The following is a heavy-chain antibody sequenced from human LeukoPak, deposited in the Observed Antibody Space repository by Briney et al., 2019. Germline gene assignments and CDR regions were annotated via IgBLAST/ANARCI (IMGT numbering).Heavy chain of an antibody. Sequence: SETLSLTCTVSGVSISSNYWSWVRQPPGKGLEWIGYIYYSGSANYNPSLKSRVTISVDTSKNQFSLKLSSVTAADTAVYYCARGVAVAGRYYFDYWGQGTLVTVSS. V-gene: IGHV4-59*01. CDR3: ARGVAVAGRYYFDY. CDR1: GVSISSNY. D-gene: IGHD6-19*01. CDR2: IYYSGSA. J-gene: IGHJ4*02.